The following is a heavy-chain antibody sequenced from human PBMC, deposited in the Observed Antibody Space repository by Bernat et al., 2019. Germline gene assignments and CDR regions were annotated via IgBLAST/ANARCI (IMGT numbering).Heavy chain of an antibody. CDR3: ALGSGYTGALDI. V-gene: IGHV4-34*01. J-gene: IGHJ3*02. Sequence: QVQLQQWGAGLLKPSETLSLTCAVYGGSFSGYYWSWIRQPPGKGLEWIGEINHSGSTNYNPSLKSRVTISVDTSKNQFSLKLSSVTAADTAVYYCALGSGYTGALDIWGQGTMVTVSS. CDR2: INHSGST. D-gene: IGHD5-12*01. CDR1: GGSFSGYY.